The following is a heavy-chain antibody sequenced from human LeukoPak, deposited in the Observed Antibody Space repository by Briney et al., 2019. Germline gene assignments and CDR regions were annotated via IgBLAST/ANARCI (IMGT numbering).Heavy chain of an antibody. Sequence: GRSLRLSCAASGFTFSSYAMHWVRQAPGKGLEWVAVISYDGSNKYYADSVKGRFTISRDNSKSTLYLQMNSLRAEDAAVYYCAKRTSTPGYFDLWGRGTLVTVSS. CDR1: GFTFSSYA. CDR2: ISYDGSNK. D-gene: IGHD1-14*01. CDR3: AKRTSTPGYFDL. J-gene: IGHJ2*01. V-gene: IGHV3-30-3*02.